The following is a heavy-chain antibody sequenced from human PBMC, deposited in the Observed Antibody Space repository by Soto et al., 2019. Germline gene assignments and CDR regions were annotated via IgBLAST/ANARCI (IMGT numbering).Heavy chain of an antibody. CDR1: GGSISSSSYY. J-gene: IGHJ4*02. CDR2: IYYSGST. CDR3: ASDSSGWPILDY. Sequence: PSETLSLTCTVSGGSISSSSYYWGWIRQPPGKGLEWIGSIYYSGSTYYNPSLKSRVTISVDTSKNQFSLKLSSVTAADTAVYYCASDSSGWPILDYWGQGTLVTVSS. V-gene: IGHV4-39*07. D-gene: IGHD6-19*01.